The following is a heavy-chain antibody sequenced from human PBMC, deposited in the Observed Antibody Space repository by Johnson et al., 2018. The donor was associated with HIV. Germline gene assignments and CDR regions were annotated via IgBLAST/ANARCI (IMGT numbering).Heavy chain of an antibody. Sequence: QVQLVESGGGLVKPGGSLRLSCAASGFTFSDYYMSWIRQAPGKGLEWVSYISSSGSTICYADSVKGRFTISRDNAKNSLYPQMNSLRAEDTAVYYCARRPITIFGVAFGAFDIWGQGTMVTVSS. D-gene: IGHD3-3*01. CDR3: ARRPITIFGVAFGAFDI. V-gene: IGHV3-11*04. CDR1: GFTFSDYY. J-gene: IGHJ3*02. CDR2: ISSSGSTI.